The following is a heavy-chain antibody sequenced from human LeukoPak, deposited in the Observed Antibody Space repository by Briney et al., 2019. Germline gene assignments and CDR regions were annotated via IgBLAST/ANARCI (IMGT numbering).Heavy chain of an antibody. V-gene: IGHV1-2*02. CDR1: GYTFTSYG. D-gene: IGHD1-1*01. Sequence: ASVKVSCKASGYTFTSYGISWVRQAPGQGLEWMGWINPNSGGTNYAQKFQGRITMTRDTSISTAYMELSRLSSDDTAVYYCATRLRSASNDPWGQGTLVTVSP. CDR3: ATRLRSASNDP. J-gene: IGHJ5*02. CDR2: INPNSGGT.